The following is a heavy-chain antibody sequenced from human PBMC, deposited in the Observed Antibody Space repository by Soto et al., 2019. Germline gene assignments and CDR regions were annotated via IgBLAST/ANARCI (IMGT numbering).Heavy chain of an antibody. CDR1: GGSISSGGSY. CDR2: IYYSGST. V-gene: IGHV4-31*03. J-gene: IGHJ1*01. CDR3: ARSPGTYYDFWSGYYPHYYFQH. D-gene: IGHD3-3*01. Sequence: QVQLHESGPGLVKPSQTLSLTCTVSGGSISSGGSYWSWIRHHPGKGLDWIGYIYYSGSTYYNPSLKSRVTISVDTSKNQFSLKLSSVTAADTAVYSCARSPGTYYDFWSGYYPHYYFQHWGQGTLVTVSS.